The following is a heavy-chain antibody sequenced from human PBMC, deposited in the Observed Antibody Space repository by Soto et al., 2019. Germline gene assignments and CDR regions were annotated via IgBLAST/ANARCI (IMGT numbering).Heavy chain of an antibody. J-gene: IGHJ4*02. Sequence: QVHLVQSGAEVKKPGASVKVSCKGSGYGFTTYGITWVRQAPGQGLEWMAWISAHNGNTDYAQNLQGRVTVTRDTSTSTAYMELRSLRSDDTAVYYCERGRYGDYWGQGALVTVSS. D-gene: IGHD1-1*01. CDR1: GYGFTTYG. CDR2: ISAHNGNT. CDR3: ERGRYGDY. V-gene: IGHV1-18*01.